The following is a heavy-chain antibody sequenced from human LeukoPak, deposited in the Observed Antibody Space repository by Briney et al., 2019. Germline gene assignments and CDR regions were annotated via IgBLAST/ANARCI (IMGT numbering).Heavy chain of an antibody. CDR3: AKVDTSSSWYRPPYYYHYGMDV. CDR2: ISYDGSNK. D-gene: IGHD6-13*01. V-gene: IGHV3-30*18. J-gene: IGHJ6*02. Sequence: GRSLRLSCAASGFTFSSYGMHWVRQAPGKGLEWVAVISYDGSNKYYADSVKGRFTISRDNSKNTLYLQMNSLRAEDTAVYYCAKVDTSSSWYRPPYYYHYGMDVWGQGTTVTVSS. CDR1: GFTFSSYG.